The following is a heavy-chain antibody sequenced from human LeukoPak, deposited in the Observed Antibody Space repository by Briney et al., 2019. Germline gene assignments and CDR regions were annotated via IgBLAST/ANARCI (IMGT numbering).Heavy chain of an antibody. Sequence: SETLSLTCTVSGGSLSSYYWSWIRQPAGKGLEWIGRIYTSGSTNYNPSLKSRVTMSVDTSKNQFSLKLYSVTAADTAVYYCVRGPYCISTSCSQYYFDYWGQGTLVTVSS. CDR3: VRGPYCISTSCSQYYFDY. CDR1: GGSLSSYY. CDR2: IYTSGST. D-gene: IGHD2-2*01. V-gene: IGHV4-4*07. J-gene: IGHJ4*02.